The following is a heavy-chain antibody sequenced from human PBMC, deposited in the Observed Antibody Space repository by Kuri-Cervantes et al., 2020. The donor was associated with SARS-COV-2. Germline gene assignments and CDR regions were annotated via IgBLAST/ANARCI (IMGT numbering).Heavy chain of an antibody. CDR1: GYTFSSHW. CDR3: ARRSCDGGSCYSP. D-gene: IGHD2-15*01. CDR2: IYPTDSDT. V-gene: IGHV5-51*01. Sequence: GGSLRLSSKASGYTFSSHWIGWVRQMPGKGLEWMGIIYPTDSDTRYSPSFQGQVTISIDESISTAYLQWSSLKASDTAIYYCARRSCDGGSCYSPWGQGTLVTVSS. J-gene: IGHJ5*02.